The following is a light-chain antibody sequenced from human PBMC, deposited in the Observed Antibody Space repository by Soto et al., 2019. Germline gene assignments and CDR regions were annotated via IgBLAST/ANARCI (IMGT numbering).Light chain of an antibody. CDR2: EVS. V-gene: IGLV2-18*02. CDR3: TSYTSTTNFYV. J-gene: IGLJ1*01. Sequence: QSVLTQPPTVSGSHGQSVTLSCTGTGSDVGGYNRVSWYQQRPGTAPKIMIYEVSNRPSGVPDRFSGSKSGNTASLAISGLQAEDEADYYCTSYTSTTNFYVFGSGTKVTVL. CDR1: GSDVGGYNR.